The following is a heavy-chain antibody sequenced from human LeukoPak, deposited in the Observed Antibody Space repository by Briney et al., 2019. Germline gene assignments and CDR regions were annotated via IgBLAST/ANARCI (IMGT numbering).Heavy chain of an antibody. D-gene: IGHD5-18*01. CDR3: AYVDTYLRYGMDV. Sequence: ASVKVSCKASGGTFSSYAISWVRQAPGQGLEWMGGIIPIFGTANYAQKFQGRVTITADESTSTAYMELSSLRSEDTAVYYCAYVDTYLRYGMDVWGQGTTVTVSS. CDR1: GGTFSSYA. J-gene: IGHJ6*02. CDR2: IIPIFGTA. V-gene: IGHV1-69*13.